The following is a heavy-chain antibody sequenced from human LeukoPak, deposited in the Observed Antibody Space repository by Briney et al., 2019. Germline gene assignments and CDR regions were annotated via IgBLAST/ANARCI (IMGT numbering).Heavy chain of an antibody. CDR1: GVSISSGDYY. D-gene: IGHD5-18*01. CDR3: AREGVQLWLRYFDY. Sequence: SETLSLTCTVSGVSISSGDYYWSWLRQPPGKGLEWVGYIYSSGSTYYNPSLESRVTMSLDTSNNQFSLKLSSVTAADTAVYYCAREGVQLWLRYFDYWGQGTLVTVSS. V-gene: IGHV4-30-4*01. CDR2: IYSSGST. J-gene: IGHJ4*02.